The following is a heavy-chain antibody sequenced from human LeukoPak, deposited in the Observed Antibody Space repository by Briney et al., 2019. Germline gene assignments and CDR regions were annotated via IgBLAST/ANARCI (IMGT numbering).Heavy chain of an antibody. J-gene: IGHJ4*02. CDR3: AKLESDSSGYYSSFDY. V-gene: IGHV3-23*01. D-gene: IGHD3-22*01. Sequence: GGSLRLSCAASGFTFSSYAMSWVREAPGKGLEWGSAISGSGGSTYYADSVKGRFTISRDNSKNTLYLQMNSLRAEDTAVYYCAKLESDSSGYYSSFDYWGQGTLVTVSS. CDR1: GFTFSSYA. CDR2: ISGSGGST.